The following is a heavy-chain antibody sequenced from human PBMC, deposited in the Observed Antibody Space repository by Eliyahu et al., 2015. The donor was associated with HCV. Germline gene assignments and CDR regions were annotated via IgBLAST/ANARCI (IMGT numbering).Heavy chain of an antibody. CDR1: GFXLNNRLG. CDR2: IFSNDAK. CDR3: ARVSTELLLWDWWYYLDV. V-gene: IGHV2-26*01. D-gene: IGHD3-10*01. J-gene: IGHJ6*03. Sequence: QVTLKESAPVLVKPTETLTLTCTVSGFXLNNRLGVSWIRQPPGKALEWLAHIFSNDAKSYSTSLRIRLTISRDTSKSQVVLTMTNVDPVDTATYYCARVSTELLLWDWWYYLDVWGKGTTVTVSS.